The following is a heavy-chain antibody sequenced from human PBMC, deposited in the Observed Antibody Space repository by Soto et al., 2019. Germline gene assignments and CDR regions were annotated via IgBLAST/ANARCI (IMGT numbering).Heavy chain of an antibody. CDR2: IIPIFGTA. D-gene: IGHD3-22*01. CDR3: ARRFSSYYDSSGYPRGFDP. J-gene: IGHJ5*02. CDR1: GGTFSSYA. V-gene: IGHV1-69*13. Sequence: SVKVSCKASGGTFSSYAISWVRQAPGQGLEWMGGIIPIFGTANYAQKFQGRVTITADESTSTAYMELSSLRSEDTAVYYCARRFSSYYDSSGYPRGFDPWGQGTLVTVSS.